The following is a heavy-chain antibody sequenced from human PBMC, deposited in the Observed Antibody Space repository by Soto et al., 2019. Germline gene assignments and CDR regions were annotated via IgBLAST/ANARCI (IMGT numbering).Heavy chain of an antibody. CDR2: INAGNGNT. V-gene: IGHV1-3*01. CDR3: ARERQALLWFGELLG. J-gene: IGHJ4*02. D-gene: IGHD3-10*01. CDR1: GYTFTSYA. Sequence: ASVKVSCKASGYTFTSYAMHWVRQAPGQRLEWMGWINAGNGNTKYSQKFQGRVTITRDTSASTAYMELSSLRSEDTAVYYCARERQALLWFGELLGWGQGTLVTVSS.